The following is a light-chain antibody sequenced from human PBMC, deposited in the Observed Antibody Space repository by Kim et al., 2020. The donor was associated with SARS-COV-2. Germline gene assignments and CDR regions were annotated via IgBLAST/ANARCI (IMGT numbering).Light chain of an antibody. CDR1: ALQKQY. V-gene: IGLV3-25*03. CDR2: KDR. J-gene: IGLJ3*02. CDR3: QSADSSGTYRRV. Sequence: GQTARITCSGDALQKQYAYWYQQKPGQAPVLVIYKDRERPSGIPERFSGSSSGTTVTLTISGVQTEDEADYYCQSADSSGTYRRVFGGGTQLTVL.